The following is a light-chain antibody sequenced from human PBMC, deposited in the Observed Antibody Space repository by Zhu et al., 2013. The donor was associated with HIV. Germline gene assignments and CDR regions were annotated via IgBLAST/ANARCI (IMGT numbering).Light chain of an antibody. CDR3: GTWDRSLSAGV. Sequence: QSALTQPASVSGSPGQSITISCTGTSSDVEGYNLVSWCQQYPGKAPQLIIYDNNKRPSGIPDRFSGSKSGTSATLVITGLQTGDEADYYCGTWDRSLSAGVFGGGTKLTVL. J-gene: IGLJ3*02. CDR1: SSDVEGYNL. CDR2: DNN. V-gene: IGLV1-51*01.